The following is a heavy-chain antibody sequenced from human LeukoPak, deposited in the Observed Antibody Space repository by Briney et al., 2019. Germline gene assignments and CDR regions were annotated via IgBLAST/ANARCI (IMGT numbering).Heavy chain of an antibody. J-gene: IGHJ6*02. CDR3: ARVVYDFWSGYYTLGYYYYCGMDV. CDR1: GFTFSNYG. D-gene: IGHD3-3*01. CDR2: INSDGSST. V-gene: IGHV3-74*01. Sequence: GGSLTLSCAASGFTFSNYGMSWVRQAPGKGLVWVSRINSDGSSTSYADSVKGRFTISRDDAKNTLYLQMNSLRAEDTAVYYCARVVYDFWSGYYTLGYYYYCGMDVWGQGTTVTVSS.